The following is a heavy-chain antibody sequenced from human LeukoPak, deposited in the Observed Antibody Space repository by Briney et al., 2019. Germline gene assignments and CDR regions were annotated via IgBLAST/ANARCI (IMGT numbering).Heavy chain of an antibody. Sequence: PSETLSLTCTVSGVSVSSYYWIWIRQPAGRGLEWIGLIDASGSTNFNPSLKSRVTMSVDSSKTQFSLKLSSVTAADTALYYCARFPSRSWVGANLYAFDIWGQGKMVTVSS. CDR2: IDASGST. CDR3: ARFPSRSWVGANLYAFDI. V-gene: IGHV4-4*07. CDR1: GVSVSSYY. J-gene: IGHJ3*02. D-gene: IGHD6-6*01.